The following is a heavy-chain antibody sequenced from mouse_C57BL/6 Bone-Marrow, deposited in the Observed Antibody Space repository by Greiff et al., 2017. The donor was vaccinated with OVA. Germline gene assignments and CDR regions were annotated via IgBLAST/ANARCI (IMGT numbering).Heavy chain of an antibody. V-gene: IGHV1-69*01. CDR1: GYTFTSYW. Sequence: QVQLQQPGAELVMPGASVKLSCKASGYTFTSYWMPWVKQRPGQGLEWIGEIDPSDSYTNYNQKFKGKSTLTVDKSSSTAYMQLSSLTSEDSAVYYCAREGDGYYGAWFAYWGQGTLVTVSA. D-gene: IGHD2-3*01. J-gene: IGHJ3*01. CDR3: AREGDGYYGAWFAY. CDR2: IDPSDSYT.